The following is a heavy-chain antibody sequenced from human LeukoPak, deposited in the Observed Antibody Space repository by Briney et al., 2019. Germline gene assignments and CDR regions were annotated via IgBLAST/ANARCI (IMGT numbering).Heavy chain of an antibody. CDR1: GFTFGTYW. V-gene: IGHV3-7*01. Sequence: PGGSLRLSCAVSGFTFGTYWMTWVRQAPGKGLEWVANIKQDGSEKYYVDSVKGRFTISRDNARYSLYLQMDSLRAEDTAVYYCARDREEYCSGGSCTNFDYWGQGTLVTVSS. J-gene: IGHJ4*02. CDR3: ARDREEYCSGGSCTNFDY. D-gene: IGHD2-15*01. CDR2: IKQDGSEK.